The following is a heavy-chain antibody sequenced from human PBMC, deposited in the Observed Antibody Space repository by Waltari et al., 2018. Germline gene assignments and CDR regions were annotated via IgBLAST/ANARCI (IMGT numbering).Heavy chain of an antibody. CDR2: IIPILGIA. D-gene: IGHD4-17*01. CDR3: AISSPPGRYGGNDY. CDR1: GGTFSSYA. Sequence: QVQLVQSGAEVKKPGSSVKVSCKASGGTFSSYAISWVRQAPGQGLEWMGEIIPILGIANYAQKFQGRVTITADKSTSTAYMELSSLRSEDTAVYYCAISSPPGRYGGNDYWGQGTLVTVSS. J-gene: IGHJ4*02. V-gene: IGHV1-69*10.